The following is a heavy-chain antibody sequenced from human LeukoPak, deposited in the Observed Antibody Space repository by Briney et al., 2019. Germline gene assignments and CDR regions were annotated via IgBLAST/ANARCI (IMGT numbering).Heavy chain of an antibody. CDR2: TYSGDT. V-gene: IGHV3-53*01. J-gene: IGHJ4*02. Sequence: GGSLRLSCTVSGFTVSSNSMSWVRQAPGKGLEWVSFTYSGDTHYSDSVKGRFTISRGHSKNTLYLQMNSLRAEDTAVYYCARRAGAYSHPYDYWGQGTLVTVSS. CDR1: GFTVSSNS. CDR3: ARRAGAYSHPYDY. D-gene: IGHD4/OR15-4a*01.